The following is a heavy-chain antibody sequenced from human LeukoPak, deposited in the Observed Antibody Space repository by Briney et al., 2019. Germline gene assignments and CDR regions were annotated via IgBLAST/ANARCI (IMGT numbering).Heavy chain of an antibody. D-gene: IGHD2/OR15-2a*01. CDR1: GFTLRSHA. V-gene: IGHV3-23*01. CDR2: ISGSGGST. CDR3: AKQMSTVTFTPFYY. Sequence: PGGSLRLACAASGFTLRSHAMSWVRQAPGKGLEWVSGISGSGGSTYYVDSVKGRFTISRDNSKNTLYLQMNSLRADDTAVYYCAKQMSTVTFTPFYYWGQGTLVTVSS. J-gene: IGHJ4*02.